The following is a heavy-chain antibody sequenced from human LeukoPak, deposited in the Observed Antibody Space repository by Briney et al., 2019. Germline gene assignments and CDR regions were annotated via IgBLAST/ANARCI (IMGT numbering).Heavy chain of an antibody. CDR1: GGSFSGYY. V-gene: IGHV4-34*01. CDR3: ARLLAVAGTYYYYYYMDV. D-gene: IGHD6-19*01. Sequence: SETLSLTCAVYGGSFSGYYWSWIRQPPGKGLEWIGEINHSGSTNYNPSLKSRVTISVDTSKNQFSLKLSSVTAADTAVYYCARLLAVAGTYYYYYYMDVWGKGTTVTISS. J-gene: IGHJ6*03. CDR2: INHSGST.